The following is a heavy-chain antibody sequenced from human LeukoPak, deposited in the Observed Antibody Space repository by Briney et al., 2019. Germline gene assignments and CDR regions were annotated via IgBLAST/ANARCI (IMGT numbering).Heavy chain of an antibody. J-gene: IGHJ4*02. CDR1: GGSFSGYD. Sequence: PSETLSLTCAVSGGSFSGYDWSWIRQPPGKGLEWIGEINHSGSTNYNPSLKSRVTISVDTSKNQFSLKLSSVTTADTAVYYCARGYCSSTSCYDFDYWGQGTLVTVSS. V-gene: IGHV4-34*01. D-gene: IGHD2-2*01. CDR3: ARGYCSSTSCYDFDY. CDR2: INHSGST.